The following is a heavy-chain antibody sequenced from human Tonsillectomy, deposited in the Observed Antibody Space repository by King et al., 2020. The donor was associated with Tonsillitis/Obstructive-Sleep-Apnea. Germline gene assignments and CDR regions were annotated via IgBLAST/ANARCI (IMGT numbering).Heavy chain of an antibody. V-gene: IGHV4-34*01. CDR1: GGSFSGYY. J-gene: IGHJ4*02. CDR2: INHRGST. Sequence: VQLQQWGAGLLKPSETLSLTCAVYGGSFSGYYWSWIRQPPGKGLEWIGEINHRGSTNYNPSLKSRVTISVDTSKNQFSLKLSSVTAAETAVYYCARGNGSSSYPEGFDYWGQGTLVTVSS. CDR3: ARGNGSSSYPEGFDY. D-gene: IGHD6-6*01.